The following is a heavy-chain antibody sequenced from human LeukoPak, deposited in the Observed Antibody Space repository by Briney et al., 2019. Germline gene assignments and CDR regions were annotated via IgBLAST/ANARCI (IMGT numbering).Heavy chain of an antibody. J-gene: IGHJ4*02. CDR2: INPNSGGT. V-gene: IGHV1-2*02. CDR1: GYTFTGYY. CDR3: ARATDPLIPTVKY. D-gene: IGHD4-17*01. Sequence: GSVKVSCKASGYTFTGYYMHWVRQAPGQGLERMGWINPNSGGTNYAQKFQGRVTMTRDTSISTAYMELSRLRSDDTAVYYCARATDPLIPTVKYWGQGTLVTVSS.